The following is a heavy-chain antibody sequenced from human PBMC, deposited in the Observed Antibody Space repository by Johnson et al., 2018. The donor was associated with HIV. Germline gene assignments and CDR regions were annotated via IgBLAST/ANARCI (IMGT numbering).Heavy chain of an antibody. V-gene: IGHV3-48*04. D-gene: IGHD3-16*01. CDR1: GFTLNNYG. Sequence: VQLVESGGGVVQPGGSLRLSCAASGFTLNNYGMHWVRQAPGKGLEWVSYISSSGTIVYYADSVKGRFTISRDNAKNSLSLQINSLRADDTAVYYCARGGSDAFDIWGQGTVVTVSS. J-gene: IGHJ3*02. CDR3: ARGGSDAFDI. CDR2: ISSSGTIV.